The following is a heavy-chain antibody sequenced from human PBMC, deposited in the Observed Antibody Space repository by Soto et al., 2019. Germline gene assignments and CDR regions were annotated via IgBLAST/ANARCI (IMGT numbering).Heavy chain of an antibody. J-gene: IGHJ4*02. Sequence: EVQLVESGGGLIQPGGSLRLSCAVSGFTVSNNYMSWVRQAPGKGLEGVSVIYSGGYTAYGDSVKGRFTISRDNSKNTLYLQINRQGAAATPFFYCPNTPGGGGYWGQGTLVTVSS. CDR2: IYSGGYT. CDR1: GFTVSNNY. CDR3: PNTPGGGGY. D-gene: IGHD2-2*02. V-gene: IGHV3-53*01.